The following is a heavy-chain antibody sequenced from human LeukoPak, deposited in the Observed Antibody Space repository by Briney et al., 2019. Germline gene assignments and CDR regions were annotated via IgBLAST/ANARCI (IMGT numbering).Heavy chain of an antibody. CDR2: IYHSGST. V-gene: IGHV4-38-2*02. CDR3: ARDHRPSDY. J-gene: IGHJ4*02. Sequence: SETLSLTCTVSGYSISSGYYWGWIRQPPGKGLEWIGSIYHSGSTYYNPSLKSRVTISVDTSKNQFSLKLSSVTAADTAVYYCARDHRPSDYWGQGILVTVSS. CDR1: GYSISSGYY.